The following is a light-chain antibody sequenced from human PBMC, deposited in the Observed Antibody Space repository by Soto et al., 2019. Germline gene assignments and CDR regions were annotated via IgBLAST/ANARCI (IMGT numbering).Light chain of an antibody. CDR3: QQYGSSPVT. CDR1: QSVSSSY. Sequence: EIVLTQSPGTLSLSPGERATLSCRASQSVSSSYLAWYQQKPGQAPRLLIYGASSRATGIPGRFSGSGSGTGFTLTISRLEPEDCAVYYWQQYGSSPVTFGQGTRLEIK. V-gene: IGKV3-20*01. CDR2: GAS. J-gene: IGKJ5*01.